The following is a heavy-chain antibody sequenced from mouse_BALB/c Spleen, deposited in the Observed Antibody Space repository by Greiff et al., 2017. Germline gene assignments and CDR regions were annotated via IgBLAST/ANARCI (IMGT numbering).Heavy chain of an antibody. CDR1: GFSLTSYG. CDR2: IWSGGST. J-gene: IGHJ4*01. V-gene: IGHV2-2*02. D-gene: IGHD4-1*01. CDR3: AISNWAYYYAMDY. Sequence: VMLVESGPGLVQPSQSLSITCTVSGFSLTSYGVHWVRQSPGKGLEWLGVIWSGGSTDYNAAFISRLSISKDNSKSQVFFKMNSLQANDTAIYYCAISNWAYYYAMDYWGQGTSVTVSS.